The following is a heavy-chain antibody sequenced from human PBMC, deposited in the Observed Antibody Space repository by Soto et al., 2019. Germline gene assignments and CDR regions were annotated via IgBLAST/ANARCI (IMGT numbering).Heavy chain of an antibody. CDR1: GGSISGGVGGLYY. Sequence: QLQLRESGPGLVKPSETLSLTCTVSGGSISGGVGGLYYWSWIRQPPGKGLEWIGYIYDSGSTYYNPSLKSRVSISEDTSQNQFPLRLRSVTAADTAVYYCAREVIPLPTDWYFDLWGRGTLVTVSS. CDR2: IYDSGST. J-gene: IGHJ2*01. D-gene: IGHD2-15*01. CDR3: AREVIPLPTDWYFDL. V-gene: IGHV4-30-4*01.